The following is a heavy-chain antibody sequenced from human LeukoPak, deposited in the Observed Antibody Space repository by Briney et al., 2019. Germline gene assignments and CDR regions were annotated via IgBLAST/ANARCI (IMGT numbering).Heavy chain of an antibody. CDR2: ISSSSSYI. CDR3: AKDSGRAAAASPEGFDP. CDR1: GFTFSSYS. D-gene: IGHD6-13*01. Sequence: GGSLRLSCAASGFTFSSYSMNWVRQAPGKGLEWVSSISSSSSYIYYADSVKGRFTISRDNSKNTLYLQMNSLRAEDTAVYYCAKDSGRAAAASPEGFDPWGQGTLVTVSS. V-gene: IGHV3-21*04. J-gene: IGHJ5*02.